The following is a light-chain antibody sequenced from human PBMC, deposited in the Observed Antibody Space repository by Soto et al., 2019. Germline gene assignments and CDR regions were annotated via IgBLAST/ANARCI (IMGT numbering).Light chain of an antibody. CDR2: EVS. Sequence: QSALTQPASVSGSPGQSITISXXGXXXYVGGYDYVSWYQLHPGKAPKLMVFEVSNRPSGVSYRFSGSKSGNTASLTISGLQAEDEADYFCSSYSISTAYLFGTGTKVTVL. V-gene: IGLV2-14*01. CDR1: XXYVGGYDY. J-gene: IGLJ1*01. CDR3: SSYSISTAYL.